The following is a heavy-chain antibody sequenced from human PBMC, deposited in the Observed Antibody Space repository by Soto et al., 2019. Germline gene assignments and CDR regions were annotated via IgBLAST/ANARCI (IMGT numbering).Heavy chain of an antibody. CDR1: GGSISSYY. CDR2: IYYSGST. V-gene: IGHV4-59*01. D-gene: IGHD5-18*01. Sequence: SETLSLTCTVSGGSISSYYWSWIRQPPGKGLEWIGYIYYSGSTNYNPSLKSRVTISVDTSKNQFSLKLSSVTAADTAVYYCARGVDTVMVIDYWGQGTLVTVSS. J-gene: IGHJ4*02. CDR3: ARGVDTVMVIDY.